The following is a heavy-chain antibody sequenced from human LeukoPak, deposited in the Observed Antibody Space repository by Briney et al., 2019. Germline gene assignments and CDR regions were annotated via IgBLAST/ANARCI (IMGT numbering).Heavy chain of an antibody. D-gene: IGHD7-27*01. CDR2: IQGDGSNT. Sequence: PGGSLRLSCVASGFTFSKNWMHWVRQAPGKGLVWVSRIQGDGSNTNYADSVKGRFSISRDNAKNTVYLQMNSLRAEDTAVYYCAKDGGLWVSAHWGDSWGRGTLVTVSS. CDR3: AKDGGLWVSAHWGDS. CDR1: GFTFSKNW. V-gene: IGHV3-74*01. J-gene: IGHJ4*02.